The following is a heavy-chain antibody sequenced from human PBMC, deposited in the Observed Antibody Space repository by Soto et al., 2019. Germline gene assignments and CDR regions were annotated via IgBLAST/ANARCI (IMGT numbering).Heavy chain of an antibody. J-gene: IGHJ5*02. D-gene: IGHD3-16*01. CDR3: ARDRAHLGWFDP. CDR2: IYYSGST. CDR1: GGSISSGDYY. V-gene: IGHV4-30-4*01. Sequence: SETLSLTCTVSGGSISSGDYYWSWIRQPPGKGLEWIGYIYYSGSTYYNPSLKSQVTISVDTSKNQFSLKLSSVTAADTAVYYCARDRAHLGWFDPWGQGTLVTVSS.